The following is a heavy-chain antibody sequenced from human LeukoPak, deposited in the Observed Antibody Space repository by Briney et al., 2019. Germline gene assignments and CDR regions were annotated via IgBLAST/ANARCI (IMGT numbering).Heavy chain of an antibody. CDR2: ISSSSSYI. V-gene: IGHV3-21*01. J-gene: IGHJ4*02. CDR1: GFTFSSYS. D-gene: IGHD5-24*01. CDR3: AKEIGGEMATIDY. Sequence: GGSLRLSCAASGFTFSSYSMNWVRQAPGKGLEWVSSISSSSSYIYYADSVKGRFTISRDNSKNTLYLQMNSLRAEDTAVYYCAKEIGGEMATIDYWGQGTLVTVSS.